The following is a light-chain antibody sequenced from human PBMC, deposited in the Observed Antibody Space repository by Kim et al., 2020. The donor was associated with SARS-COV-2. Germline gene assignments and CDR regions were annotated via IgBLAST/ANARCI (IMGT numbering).Light chain of an antibody. CDR3: HQRNNWPT. Sequence: SLSPGERATLSCRASQDVNNYLAWYQHKPGQAPRLLIYDASNRATGIPARFSGSGSGTDFTLTISSLEPEDFAVYYCHQRNNWPTFGGGTKVDIK. V-gene: IGKV3-11*01. J-gene: IGKJ4*01. CDR2: DAS. CDR1: QDVNNY.